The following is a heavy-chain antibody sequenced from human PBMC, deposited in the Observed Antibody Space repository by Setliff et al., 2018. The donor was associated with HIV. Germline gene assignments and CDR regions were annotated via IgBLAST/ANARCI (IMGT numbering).Heavy chain of an antibody. CDR1: GFTFSDYV. V-gene: IGHV3-30*04. CDR3: ARDITVAGGGATGAY. CDR2: ISYDGSNK. D-gene: IGHD6-19*01. Sequence: PGGSLRLSCAASGFTFSDYVMYWVRQAPGKGLEWVTVISYDGSNKDYADSVKGRFTISRDNSKNTLYLEMNSLRAEDTAVYYCARDITVAGGGATGAYWGQGTLVTVSS. J-gene: IGHJ4*02.